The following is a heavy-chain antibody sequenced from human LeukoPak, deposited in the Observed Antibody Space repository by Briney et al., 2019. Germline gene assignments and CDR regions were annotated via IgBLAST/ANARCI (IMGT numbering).Heavy chain of an antibody. CDR1: RFTFSSCA. D-gene: IGHD6-13*01. CDR2: ISGSGGGT. Sequence: GGSLRLSCAASRFTFSSCAMTWVRQAPGKGLDWVSAISGSGGGTYYADSLKGRFTISRDNSKNTLYLQMNNLRVEDTAVYYCAKDAAGPEYWGQGTLVAVST. V-gene: IGHV3-23*01. J-gene: IGHJ4*02. CDR3: AKDAAGPEY.